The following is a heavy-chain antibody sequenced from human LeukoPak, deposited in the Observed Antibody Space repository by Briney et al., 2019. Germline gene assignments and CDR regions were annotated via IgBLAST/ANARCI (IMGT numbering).Heavy chain of an antibody. D-gene: IGHD3-16*01. CDR2: IHHSGSI. V-gene: IGHV4-4*02. J-gene: IGHJ4*02. Sequence: SGTLSLTCAVSGVSISSNLWWTWVRQPPGKGLEWIAEIHHSGSINYNPSLKSRVTISVDTSKNQFSLKLSSVTAADTAVYYCARGLGELWMGTYYFDYWGQGTLVTVSS. CDR1: GVSISSNLW. CDR3: ARGLGELWMGTYYFDY.